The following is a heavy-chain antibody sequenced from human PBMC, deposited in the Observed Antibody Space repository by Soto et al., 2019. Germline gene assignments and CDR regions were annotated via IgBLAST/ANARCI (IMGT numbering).Heavy chain of an antibody. V-gene: IGHV4-34*01. D-gene: IGHD3-10*01. J-gene: IGHJ5*02. CDR1: GGSFSGYY. CDR2: IYHSGST. Sequence: QVQLQQWGAGLLKPSETLSLTCAVYGGSFSGYYWSWIRQPPGKGLEWIGEIYHSGSTNYSPYLKSRVTISVDTSKNQFSLKLSSVTAADTAVYYCASSAALYYYGSGSRGFDPWGQGTLVTVSS. CDR3: ASSAALYYYGSGSRGFDP.